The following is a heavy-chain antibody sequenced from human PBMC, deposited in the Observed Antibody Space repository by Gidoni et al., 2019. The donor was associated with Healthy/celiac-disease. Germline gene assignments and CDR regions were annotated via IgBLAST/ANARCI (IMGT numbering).Heavy chain of an antibody. D-gene: IGHD3-16*02. CDR3: ARDPLRLRLGELSLGGAFDI. Sequence: EVQLVESGGGLIQPGGSLRLSCAASGFTVSSNYLSWVRQAPGKGLEWVSVIYSGGSTYYADSVKGRFTISRDNSKNTLYLQMNSLRAEDTAVYYCARDPLRLRLGELSLGGAFDIWGQGTMVTVSS. CDR2: IYSGGST. CDR1: GFTVSSNY. V-gene: IGHV3-53*01. J-gene: IGHJ3*02.